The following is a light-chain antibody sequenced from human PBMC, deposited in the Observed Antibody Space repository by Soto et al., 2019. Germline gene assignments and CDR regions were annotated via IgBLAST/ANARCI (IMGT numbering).Light chain of an antibody. Sequence: QSALTQPRSVSGSPGQSVTISCTGTSSDVGGYNYVSWYQQHPGKAPKLMIYDVSKRPSGVPDRFSGSKSGNTASLTISGLQGEDEADYYCCSYGGSYTPYVFGTGTKVTVL. J-gene: IGLJ1*01. CDR3: CSYGGSYTPYV. V-gene: IGLV2-11*01. CDR2: DVS. CDR1: SSDVGGYNY.